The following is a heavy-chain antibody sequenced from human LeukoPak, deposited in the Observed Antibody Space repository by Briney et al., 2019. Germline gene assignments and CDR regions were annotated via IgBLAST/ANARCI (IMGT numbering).Heavy chain of an antibody. J-gene: IGHJ4*02. Sequence: GGSLRLSCVASGITFSYAWMVWVRQAPGKGLEWVGRIKSKADGVTTDYGVPVKGRFTISRDDSKNTLYLQMNSLTTDDTAVYYCTKDLPYTGGLALNYWGQGALVTVSS. D-gene: IGHD2-2*02. CDR1: GITFSYAW. CDR3: TKDLPYTGGLALNY. V-gene: IGHV3-15*01. CDR2: IKSKADGVTT.